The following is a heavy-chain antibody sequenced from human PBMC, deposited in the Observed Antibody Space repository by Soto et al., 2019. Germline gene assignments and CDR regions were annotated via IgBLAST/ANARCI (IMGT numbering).Heavy chain of an antibody. D-gene: IGHD6-13*01. V-gene: IGHV3-23*01. J-gene: IGHJ4*02. Sequence: GGALRLSCAASGFTFSSYAMSCDRQAPGKGLEWVSAISGSGGSTYYADSVKGRFTISRDNSKNTLYLQMNSLRAEDTDVYYCAKVVIAAALSYYFDYWGQGTLVTVSS. CDR3: AKVVIAAALSYYFDY. CDR1: GFTFSSYA. CDR2: ISGSGGST.